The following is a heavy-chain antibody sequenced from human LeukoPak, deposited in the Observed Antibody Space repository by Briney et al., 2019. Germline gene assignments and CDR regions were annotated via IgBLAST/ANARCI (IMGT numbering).Heavy chain of an antibody. CDR2: IYYSGST. Sequence: SETLSLTCTVSGGSISSYYWSWIRQPPGKGLEWIGYIYYSGSTNYNPSLKSRVTISVDTSKNQFSLKLSSVTAADTAVYYCARLVRGVMGYFDYWGQGTLVTVSS. CDR1: GGSISSYY. D-gene: IGHD3-10*01. V-gene: IGHV4-59*12. J-gene: IGHJ4*02. CDR3: ARLVRGVMGYFDY.